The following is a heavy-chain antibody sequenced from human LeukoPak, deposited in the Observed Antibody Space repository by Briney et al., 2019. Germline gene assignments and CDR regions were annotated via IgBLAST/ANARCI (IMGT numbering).Heavy chain of an antibody. CDR2: TYSDVNT. J-gene: IGHJ3*02. CDR3: ARKNDLFNAAFDI. CDR1: GFTVSSNY. D-gene: IGHD2/OR15-2a*01. Sequence: PGGSLRLSCAASGFTVSSNYMSWVRQAPGKGLEWVSITYSDVNTNYADSVKGRFTISRDNSKNTLSLQMNSLGAEGTAVYYCARKNDLFNAAFDIWGQGTVVTVSS. V-gene: IGHV3-53*01.